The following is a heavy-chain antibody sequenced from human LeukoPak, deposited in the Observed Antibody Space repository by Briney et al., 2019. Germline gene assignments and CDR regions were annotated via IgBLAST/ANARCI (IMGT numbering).Heavy chain of an antibody. V-gene: IGHV1-2*06. Sequence: GASVTVSCKASGYTFTGYYMHWVRQAPGQGLEWMGRINPNSGGTNYAQKFQGRVTMTRDTSISTAYMELSRLRSDDTAVYYCASGDIVVVPAAIQPVDYWGQGTLVTVSS. CDR2: INPNSGGT. CDR1: GYTFTGYY. J-gene: IGHJ4*02. CDR3: ASGDIVVVPAAIQPVDY. D-gene: IGHD2-2*01.